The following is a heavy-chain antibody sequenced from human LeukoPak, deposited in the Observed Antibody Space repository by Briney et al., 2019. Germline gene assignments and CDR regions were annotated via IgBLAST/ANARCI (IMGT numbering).Heavy chain of an antibody. CDR2: ISVGGGSSA. CDR1: GFTFSSYA. V-gene: IGHV3-23*01. D-gene: IGHD2-21*02. CDR3: AKGGVTARFDY. Sequence: GGSLRLSCAASGFTFSSYAMTWVRRAPGKGLEWVSSISVGGGSSAYYAASVKGRFTTSRDNSKNTLYLQMNSLRAEDMAVYYCAKGGVTARFDYWGQGTLVTVSS. J-gene: IGHJ4*02.